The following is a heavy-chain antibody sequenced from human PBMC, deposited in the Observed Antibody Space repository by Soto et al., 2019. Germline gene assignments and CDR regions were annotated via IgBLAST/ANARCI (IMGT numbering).Heavy chain of an antibody. CDR3: ARRRAGATGAFDI. D-gene: IGHD1-26*01. CDR1: GHGFTRYW. V-gene: IGHV5-51*01. Sequence: XDSVTVTWQCSGHGFTRYWVGLVRQLPGKGLELMGIIYPGDSDTRYSPAFQGQVTISADKSISTAYLQWSSLKASDTAMYYCARRRAGATGAFDICGQRTMVTVSS. CDR2: IYPGDSDT. J-gene: IGHJ3*02.